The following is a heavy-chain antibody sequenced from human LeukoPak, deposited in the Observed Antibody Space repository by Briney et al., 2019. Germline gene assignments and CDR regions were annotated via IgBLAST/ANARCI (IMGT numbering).Heavy chain of an antibody. V-gene: IGHV4-59*11. CDR1: GGSISSHY. CDR3: ARMRDWFDP. J-gene: IGHJ5*02. Sequence: SETLSLTCTVSGGSISSHYWSWIRQPPGKGLEWIGYIYYSGSTNYNPSLKSRVTISVDTSKNQFSLKLGSVTAADTAVYYCARMRDWFDPWGQGTLVTVSP. CDR2: IYYSGST.